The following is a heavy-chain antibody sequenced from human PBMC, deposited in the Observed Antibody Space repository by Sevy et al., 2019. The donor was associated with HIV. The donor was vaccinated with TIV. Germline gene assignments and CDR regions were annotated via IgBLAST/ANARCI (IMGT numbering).Heavy chain of an antibody. D-gene: IGHD2-8*01. Sequence: GGSLRLSCAASGFTFTNYWMHWVRQAPGKGLVWVSRVDNDGSGTNYANSVKGRFTISRDNAKNTVYLQMNSLRAEDTAVYYCTRDMYGIDYWDQGTLVTVSS. CDR1: GFTFTNYW. V-gene: IGHV3-74*01. J-gene: IGHJ4*02. CDR3: TRDMYGIDY. CDR2: VDNDGSGT.